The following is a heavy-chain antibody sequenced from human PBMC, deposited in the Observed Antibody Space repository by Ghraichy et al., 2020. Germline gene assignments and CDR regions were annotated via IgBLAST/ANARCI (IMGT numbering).Heavy chain of an antibody. V-gene: IGHV3-74*01. CDR1: GFTFITYW. CDR2: INGDGRST. Sequence: GESLNISCAASGFTFITYWMHWVRQAPGKGLVWVSRINGDGRSTTYADSVKGRFTIPRDNAKNTLYLQSNSLRTEDTAVYFCARRGTGVAPYYFDYWGQGTLVTVSS. CDR3: ARRGTGVAPYYFDY. D-gene: IGHD3-3*01. J-gene: IGHJ4*02.